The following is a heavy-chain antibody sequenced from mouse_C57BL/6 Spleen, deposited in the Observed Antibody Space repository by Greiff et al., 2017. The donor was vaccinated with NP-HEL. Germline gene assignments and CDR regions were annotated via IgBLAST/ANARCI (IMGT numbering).Heavy chain of an antibody. V-gene: IGHV1-82*01. D-gene: IGHD4-1*01. CDR3: SNWDEDYAMDY. CDR1: GYAFSSSW. Sequence: VQLQQSGPELVKPGASVKISCKASGYAFSSSWMNWVKQRPGKGLEWIGRIYPGDGDTNYNGKFKGKATLTADKSSSTASMQLSSLTSEDSAVYFCSNWDEDYAMDYWGQGTSVTVSS. CDR2: IYPGDGDT. J-gene: IGHJ4*01.